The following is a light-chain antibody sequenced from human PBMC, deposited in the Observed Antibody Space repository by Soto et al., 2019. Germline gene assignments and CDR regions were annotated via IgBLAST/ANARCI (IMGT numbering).Light chain of an antibody. CDR1: QSISSY. CDR3: LQYHNLWA. V-gene: IGKV1-39*01. CDR2: AAS. J-gene: IGKJ1*01. Sequence: DIQMTQSPSSLSASVGDRVTITCRASQSISSYLNWYQQKPGKAPKLLIYAASSLQSGVPSRFSGSGSGTDFTLTISSLQSEDFTVYSCLQYHNLWAFGQGTKVDIK.